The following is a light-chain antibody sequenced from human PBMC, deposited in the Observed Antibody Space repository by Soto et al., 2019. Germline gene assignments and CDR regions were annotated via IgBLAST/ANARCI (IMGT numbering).Light chain of an antibody. CDR3: SSYTSSRYV. CDR2: DVS. J-gene: IGLJ1*01. CDR1: SSDVGGYNY. V-gene: IGLV2-14*01. Sequence: YVLTQPASVSGSPGQSITISCTGTSSDVGGYNYVSWYQQHPGKAPKLMIYDVSNRPSGVSNRFSGSKSGNTASLTTSGLQAEDEADYYCSSYTSSRYVFGTGTKVTVL.